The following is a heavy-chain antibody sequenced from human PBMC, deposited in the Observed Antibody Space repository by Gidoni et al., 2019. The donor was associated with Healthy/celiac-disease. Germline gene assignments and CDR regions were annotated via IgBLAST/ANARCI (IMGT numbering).Heavy chain of an antibody. J-gene: IGHJ4*02. CDR2: ISYDGSNK. CDR3: AKDGQSVGATPGDY. V-gene: IGHV3-30*18. D-gene: IGHD1-26*01. Sequence: QVQLVASGGGVVQSGRSLRLSCAASGFNFSRYAMHWVRQAPGKGLEWVTVISYDGSNKYYADSVKGRFIISIDNSKNTLYLQMNSLRVDDTAVYYCAKDGQSVGATPGDYWGQGTLVTVSS. CDR1: GFNFSRYA.